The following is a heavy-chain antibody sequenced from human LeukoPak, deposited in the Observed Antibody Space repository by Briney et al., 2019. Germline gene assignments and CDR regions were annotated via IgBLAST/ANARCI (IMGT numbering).Heavy chain of an antibody. CDR3: VLPYDYGDYVFDY. Sequence: GGSLRLSCAASGFTFSSYAMSWVRQAPGKGLEWVSAISGSGGSTYYADFVKGRFIISRDNSKNTLYLQMNSLRAEDTAVYYCVLPYDYGDYVFDYWGQGTLVTVSS. D-gene: IGHD4-17*01. V-gene: IGHV3-23*01. CDR2: ISGSGGST. CDR1: GFTFSSYA. J-gene: IGHJ4*02.